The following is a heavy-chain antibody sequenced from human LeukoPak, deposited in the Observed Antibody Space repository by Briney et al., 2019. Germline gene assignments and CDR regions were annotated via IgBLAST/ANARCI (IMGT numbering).Heavy chain of an antibody. CDR2: IITSGSNT. CDR1: GFTFSHYD. CDR3: AKTVRRSFDI. V-gene: IGHV3-23*01. J-gene: IGHJ3*02. D-gene: IGHD6-6*01. Sequence: PGGSLRLSCAASGFTFSHYDMTWVRQAPGKGLEWVSGIITSGSNTYYADSVKGRFTISRDNSKNTLYLQMNSLRAEDTDLYYCAKTVRRSFDIWGQGTMVTVSS.